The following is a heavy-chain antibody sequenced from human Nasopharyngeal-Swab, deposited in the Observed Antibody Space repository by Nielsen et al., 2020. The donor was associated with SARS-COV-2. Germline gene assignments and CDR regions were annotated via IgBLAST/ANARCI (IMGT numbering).Heavy chain of an antibody. CDR2: IWYDGSNK. CDR1: GFTFSSYG. D-gene: IGHD1-26*01. CDR3: ARDEQVGAIPGDY. J-gene: IGHJ4*02. V-gene: IGHV3-33*01. Sequence: GGSLRLSCAASGFTFSSYGMHWVRQAPGKGLERVAVIWYDGSNKYYADSVKGRFTISRDNSKNTLYLQMNSLRAEDTAVYYCARDEQVGAIPGDYWGQGTLVTVSS.